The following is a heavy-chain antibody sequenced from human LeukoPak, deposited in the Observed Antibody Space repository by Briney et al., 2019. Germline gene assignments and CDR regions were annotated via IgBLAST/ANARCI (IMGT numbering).Heavy chain of an antibody. CDR2: ISGSGGST. V-gene: IGHV3-23*01. Sequence: GGSLRLSCAASGFTFSSYAMSWVRQAPGKGLEWVSAISGSGGSTYYADSVKGRFTISRDNSKNTLYLQMDSLRAEDTAVYYCAKGPDPILTGASADDYWGQGTLVTVSS. CDR3: AKGPDPILTGASADDY. J-gene: IGHJ4*02. CDR1: GFTFSSYA. D-gene: IGHD3-9*01.